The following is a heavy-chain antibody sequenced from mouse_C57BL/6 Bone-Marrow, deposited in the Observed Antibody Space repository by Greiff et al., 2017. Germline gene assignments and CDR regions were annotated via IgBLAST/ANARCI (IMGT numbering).Heavy chain of an antibody. D-gene: IGHD2-14*01. Sequence: DVMLVASGGGLVKPGGSLKLSCASSGFTFSSYALSWVRQTPEKRLAWVATISDGGSYTYYPDNVKGRFTISRDNAKNNLYLQMSHLKSEDTAMYYCARDYRSYWYFDVWGTGTTVTVSS. V-gene: IGHV5-4*01. J-gene: IGHJ1*03. CDR3: ARDYRSYWYFDV. CDR2: ISDGGSYT. CDR1: GFTFSSYA.